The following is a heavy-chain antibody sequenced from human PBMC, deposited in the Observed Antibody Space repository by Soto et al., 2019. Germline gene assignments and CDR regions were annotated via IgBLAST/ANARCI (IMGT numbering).Heavy chain of an antibody. V-gene: IGHV3-30-3*01. Sequence: QGQLVESGGGVVQPGRSLRLSCAASGFTFSNYAIHWVRQAPGKGLEWVAVISYDGSNKFYADSVRGRFTISRDNSKNTVNLQMNSLRAEETAVYYCARVSGGYYYYGMDVWGQGTTVTVSS. CDR1: GFTFSNYA. CDR2: ISYDGSNK. CDR3: ARVSGGYYYYGMDV. J-gene: IGHJ6*02. D-gene: IGHD5-12*01.